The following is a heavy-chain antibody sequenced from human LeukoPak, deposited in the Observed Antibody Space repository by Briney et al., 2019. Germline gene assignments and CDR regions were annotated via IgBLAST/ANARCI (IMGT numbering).Heavy chain of an antibody. Sequence: GGSLRLSCAASGFTFRSYAMSWVRQAPGKGLEWVSAISGNGGGTYYADSVKGRFTISRDNSKNTLYLQMNSLRAEDTAVYYCAEGDCSSTSCYAPADYWGQGTLATVSS. D-gene: IGHD2-2*01. J-gene: IGHJ4*02. CDR2: ISGNGGGT. CDR1: GFTFRSYA. CDR3: AEGDCSSTSCYAPADY. V-gene: IGHV3-23*01.